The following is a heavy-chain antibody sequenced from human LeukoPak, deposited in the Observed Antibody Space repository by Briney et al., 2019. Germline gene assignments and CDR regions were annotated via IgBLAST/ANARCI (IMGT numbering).Heavy chain of an antibody. D-gene: IGHD5-24*01. CDR1: GGSISSYY. CDR3: ARDSPIGGRNGYRIFDY. CDR2: ICYSGST. V-gene: IGHV4-59*01. J-gene: IGHJ4*02. Sequence: PSETLSLTCTVSGGSISSYYWSWIRQPPGKGLEWIGSICYSGSTNYNPSLKSRVTISVDTSKNQFSLKLSSVTAADTAVYFCARDSPIGGRNGYRIFDYWGQGTLVTVSS.